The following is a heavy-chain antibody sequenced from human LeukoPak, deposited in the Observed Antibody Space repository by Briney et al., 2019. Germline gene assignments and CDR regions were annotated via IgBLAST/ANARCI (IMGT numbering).Heavy chain of an antibody. CDR1: GGSISSSSYY. V-gene: IGHV4-39*01. D-gene: IGHD5-24*01. CDR3: ASFCRDGYNCVGDFDY. CDR2: IYYSGST. Sequence: SETLSLTCTVSGGSISSSSYYWGWIRQPPGKGLEWIGSIYYSGSTYYNPSLKSRVTISVGTSKNQFSLKLSSVTAADTAVYYCASFCRDGYNCVGDFDYWGQGTLVTVSS. J-gene: IGHJ4*02.